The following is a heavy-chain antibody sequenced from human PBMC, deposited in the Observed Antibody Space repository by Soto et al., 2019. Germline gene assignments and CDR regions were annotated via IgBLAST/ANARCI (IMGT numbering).Heavy chain of an antibody. J-gene: IGHJ3*02. V-gene: IGHV1-18*01. CDR3: ASGYDPPQNGAFDI. Sequence: QVQLVQSGAEVKKPGASVKVSCKASGYTFTSYGISWVRQAPGQGLEWMGWISAYNGNPNYAQKLQGRATMTTAPSTSTAYLGLRSLRSDATAVYYGASGYDPPQNGAFDIWGQGTMVTVSS. CDR2: ISAYNGNP. D-gene: IGHD3-3*01. CDR1: GYTFTSYG.